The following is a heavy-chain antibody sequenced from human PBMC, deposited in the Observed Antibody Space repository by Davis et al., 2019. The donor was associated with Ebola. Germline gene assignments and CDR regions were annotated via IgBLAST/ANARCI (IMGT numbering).Heavy chain of an antibody. J-gene: IGHJ4*02. CDR2: ITSGGTT. CDR3: ARHDFHNSGYPFDY. Sequence: SETLSLTCTVSGVSISSSSDYWGWIRRPPGKGLEWIGSITSGGTTYYNSSLKSRLTISVDTSKNQFSLILRSVTATDTAVYFCARHDFHNSGYPFDYWGQGTLVTVSS. D-gene: IGHD6-19*01. CDR1: GVSISSSSDY. V-gene: IGHV4-39*01.